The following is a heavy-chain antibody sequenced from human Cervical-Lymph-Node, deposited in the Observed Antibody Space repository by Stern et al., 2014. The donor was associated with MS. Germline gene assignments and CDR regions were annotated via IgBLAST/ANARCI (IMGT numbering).Heavy chain of an antibody. CDR1: GFTFISSA. V-gene: IGHV1-58*02. J-gene: IGHJ6*02. CDR3: AAGTSSLLWFGSYNGMDV. CDR2: LVVASGNT. Sequence: QMQLVQSGPEVKKPGTSVKVSCKASGFTFISSAMQWVRQARGQRLEWIGGLVVASGNTHYAQKFQERVTITRDISTGTAFMELSSLRAEDTAVYYCAAGTSSLLWFGSYNGMDVWGQGTTVTVSS. D-gene: IGHD3-10*01.